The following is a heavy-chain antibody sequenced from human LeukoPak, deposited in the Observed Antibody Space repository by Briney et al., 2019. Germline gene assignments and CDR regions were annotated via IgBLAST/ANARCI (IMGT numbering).Heavy chain of an antibody. CDR1: GYTFTSYW. J-gene: IGHJ2*01. Sequence: KSGESLKISCKGSGYTFTSYWIVWIRQVPGKGLEWMGIIYPADSDTRYSPSFQGQVTISADKSISAAYLQWSSLKASDTAMYYCARHLTNWYFDLWGRGTLVTVSS. CDR3: ARHLTNWYFDL. CDR2: IYPADSDT. V-gene: IGHV5-51*01.